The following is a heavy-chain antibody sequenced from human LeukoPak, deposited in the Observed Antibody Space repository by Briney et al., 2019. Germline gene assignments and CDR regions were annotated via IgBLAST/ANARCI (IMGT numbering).Heavy chain of an antibody. CDR2: THFRSKWYN. CDR1: GDSVSSNSAA. D-gene: IGHD7-27*01. CDR3: VRGTGSFGS. Sequence: SQTLSLTCAISGDSVSSNSAAWNWIRQSPSRGLEWLGRTHFRSKWYNDYAVSVKSRISISADTSKNHFSLQLSSVTPDDTAVYYCVRGTGSFGSWGQGTLVTVSS. J-gene: IGHJ4*02. V-gene: IGHV6-1*01.